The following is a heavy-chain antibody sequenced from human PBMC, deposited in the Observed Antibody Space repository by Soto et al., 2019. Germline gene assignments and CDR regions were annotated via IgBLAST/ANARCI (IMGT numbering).Heavy chain of an antibody. V-gene: IGHV3-48*01. CDR2: ISSSSSTI. CDR3: AKDVEYKPHYYGMDV. D-gene: IGHD1-20*01. Sequence: PGGSLRLSCAASGFTFSSYSMNWVRQAPGKGLEWVSYISSSSSTIYYADSVKGRFTISRDNAKNSLYLQMNSLRAEDTAVYYCAKDVEYKPHYYGMDVWGQGTTVTVSS. J-gene: IGHJ6*02. CDR1: GFTFSSYS.